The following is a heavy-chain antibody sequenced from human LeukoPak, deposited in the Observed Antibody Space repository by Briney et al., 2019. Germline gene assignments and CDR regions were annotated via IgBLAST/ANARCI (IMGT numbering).Heavy chain of an antibody. D-gene: IGHD3-10*01. Sequence: GGSLRLSCAASGFTFSSYAMSWVRQAPGKGLEWVSTISGSGDNTYYADSVKGRFTISRDNSKNTLYLQMNSLRAEDTAVYYCARVTYGSGTYGAFDYWGQGTLVTVSS. V-gene: IGHV3-23*01. CDR1: GFTFSSYA. CDR3: ARVTYGSGTYGAFDY. CDR2: ISGSGDNT. J-gene: IGHJ4*02.